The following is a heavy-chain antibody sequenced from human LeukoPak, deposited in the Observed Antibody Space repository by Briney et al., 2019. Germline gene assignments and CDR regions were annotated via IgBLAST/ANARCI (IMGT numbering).Heavy chain of an antibody. V-gene: IGHV3-20*04. Sequence: GGSLRLSXAASGFTFDDYGMSWVRQAPGKGLEWVSGINWNGGSTGYADSVKGRFTISRDNAKNSLYLQMNSLRAEDTALYYCAREGYYYDSSGYYRIMSFDYWGQGTLVTVSS. J-gene: IGHJ4*02. CDR3: AREGYYYDSSGYYRIMSFDY. CDR1: GFTFDDYG. CDR2: INWNGGST. D-gene: IGHD3-22*01.